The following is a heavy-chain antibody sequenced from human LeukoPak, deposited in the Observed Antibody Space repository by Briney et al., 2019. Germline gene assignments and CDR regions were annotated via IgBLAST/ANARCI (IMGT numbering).Heavy chain of an antibody. CDR3: TTDSYWHYFDY. CDR1: GFTFNTFSNYG. Sequence: GSLGLSFAAAGFTFNTFSNYGMRWVRQARGKGLEWVSDISDSGGKTYYADSMKGRFTISRDNPKNTLYLQMNSLRAEDTAIYYCTTDSYWHYFDYWGQGTLVTVSS. J-gene: IGHJ4*02. D-gene: IGHD2-15*01. V-gene: IGHV3-23*01. CDR2: ISDSGGKT.